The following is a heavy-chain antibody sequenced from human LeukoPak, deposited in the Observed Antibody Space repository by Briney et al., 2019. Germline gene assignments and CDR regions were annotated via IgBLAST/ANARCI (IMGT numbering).Heavy chain of an antibody. D-gene: IGHD6-13*01. V-gene: IGHV3-23*01. CDR3: AKDRISTSGTVDY. Sequence: GGSLRLSCAATGFTFSSYAMTWVRQAPGKGLEWVSGISGSGDTTYYADPVKGRFTISRDNSKNTLYLQMNSLRAEDTAIYYCAKDRISTSGTVDYWGQGTLVTVSS. CDR2: ISGSGDTT. J-gene: IGHJ4*02. CDR1: GFTFSSYA.